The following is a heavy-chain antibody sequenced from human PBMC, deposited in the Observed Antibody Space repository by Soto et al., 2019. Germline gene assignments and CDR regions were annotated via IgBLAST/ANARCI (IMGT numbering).Heavy chain of an antibody. V-gene: IGHV3-30*18. J-gene: IGHJ4*02. CDR2: ISYDGSNK. D-gene: IGHD2-15*01. CDR3: AKESQRYCSGGSCYYSY. CDR1: GFTFSSYG. Sequence: GGSLRLSCAASGFTFSSYGMHWVRQAPGKWLEWVAVISYDGSNKYYADSVKGRFTISRDNSKNTLYLQMNSLRAEDTAVYYCAKESQRYCSGGSCYYSYWGQGTLVNVSS.